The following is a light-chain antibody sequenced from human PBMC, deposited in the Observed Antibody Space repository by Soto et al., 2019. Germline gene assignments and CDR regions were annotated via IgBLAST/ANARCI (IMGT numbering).Light chain of an antibody. CDR2: AAS. CDR3: QKYNSAPLT. V-gene: IGKV1-27*01. Sequence: DIQMTQSPSSLSASVGDXXXXXXXXSQGISNYLAWYQQKPGKVPKLLIYAASTLQSGVPSRFSGSGSGTDFTLTISSLQPEDVATYYCQKYNSAPLTFGGGTKVDIK. CDR1: QGISNY. J-gene: IGKJ4*01.